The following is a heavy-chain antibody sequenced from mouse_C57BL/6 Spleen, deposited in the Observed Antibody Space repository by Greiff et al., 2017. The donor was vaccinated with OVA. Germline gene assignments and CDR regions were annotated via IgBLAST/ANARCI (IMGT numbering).Heavy chain of an antibody. J-gene: IGHJ4*01. D-gene: IGHD2-10*02. CDR2: INPNNGGT. CDR1: GYTFTDYN. CDR3: ARSGYGNPYYAMDY. V-gene: IGHV1-22*01. Sequence: EVQLQQSGPELVKPGASVKMSCKASGYTFTDYNMHWVKQSHGKSLEWIGYINPNNGGTSYNQKFKGKATLTVNKSSSTAYMELRSLTSEDSAVYYCARSGYGNPYYAMDYWGQGTSVTVSS.